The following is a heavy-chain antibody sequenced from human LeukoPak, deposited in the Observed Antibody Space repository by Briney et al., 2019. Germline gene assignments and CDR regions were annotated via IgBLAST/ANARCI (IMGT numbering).Heavy chain of an antibody. V-gene: IGHV3-30*02. CDR1: GFTFRRHG. CDR2: IWHDGSNN. J-gene: IGHJ4*02. D-gene: IGHD2-21*02. Sequence: GGSLRLSCAASGFTFRRHGMHWVRQAPGKGLEWVAIIWHDGSNNYYADSVKGRFTISRDNSKNTLYLQMNSLRAEDTAVYYCAKDPGAYCGGDCYSGYFDYWGQGTLVTVSS. CDR3: AKDPGAYCGGDCYSGYFDY.